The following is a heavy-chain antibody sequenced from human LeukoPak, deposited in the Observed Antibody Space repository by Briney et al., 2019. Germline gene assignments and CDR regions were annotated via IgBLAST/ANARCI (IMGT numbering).Heavy chain of an antibody. Sequence: SETLSLTCAVYGGSFSGSYWSWIRQPPGEGLEWIGEINHSGSTNYNPSLKSRVTISVDTSKNQFSLKLSSVTAADTAVYYCARVVSSGWYPFDYWGQGTLVTVSS. CDR2: INHSGST. CDR3: ARVVSSGWYPFDY. V-gene: IGHV4-34*01. D-gene: IGHD6-19*01. CDR1: GGSFSGSY. J-gene: IGHJ4*02.